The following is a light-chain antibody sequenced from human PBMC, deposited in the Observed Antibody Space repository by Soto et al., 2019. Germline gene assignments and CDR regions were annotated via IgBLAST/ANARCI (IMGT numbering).Light chain of an antibody. J-gene: IGKJ1*01. CDR3: QQYGSSPPT. CDR1: QSVSSSY. CDR2: GAS. V-gene: IGKV3-20*01. Sequence: ETVLTQSPGTLSLSPGERATLSCRASQSVSSSYLAWYQQKPGQAPRLLIYGASSRATGIPDRFSGSGSVTDFTLTISRLEPEDLAVYYCQQYGSSPPTFGQGTKVEIK.